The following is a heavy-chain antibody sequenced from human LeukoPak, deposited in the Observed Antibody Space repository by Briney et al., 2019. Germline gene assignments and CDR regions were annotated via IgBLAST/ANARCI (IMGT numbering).Heavy chain of an antibody. Sequence: GGSLRLSCEASGLTFKSYAMAWVRQAPGKGLEWVSVISGSGSNTDSADSVKGRFTISRDNAKNTVYLQMNSLRAEDTALYYCVRGHARAWGLDYWGPRTLVTVSS. J-gene: IGHJ4*02. CDR2: ISGSGSNT. CDR1: GLTFKSYA. V-gene: IGHV3-23*01. D-gene: IGHD3-16*01. CDR3: VRGHARAWGLDY.